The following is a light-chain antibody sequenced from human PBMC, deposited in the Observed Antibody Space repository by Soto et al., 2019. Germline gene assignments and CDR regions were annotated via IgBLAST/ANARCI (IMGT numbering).Light chain of an antibody. Sequence: EIVLTQSPSTLSVSPGERATLSCRASQSLSSNLAWYQQRPGQAPRLLIYDTSTRATGIPARFSGSGSGTEFTLTISSLQSEDFAVYYCQQYNNWPRTFGQGTKVAI. J-gene: IGKJ1*01. CDR2: DTS. V-gene: IGKV3-15*01. CDR1: QSLSSN. CDR3: QQYNNWPRT.